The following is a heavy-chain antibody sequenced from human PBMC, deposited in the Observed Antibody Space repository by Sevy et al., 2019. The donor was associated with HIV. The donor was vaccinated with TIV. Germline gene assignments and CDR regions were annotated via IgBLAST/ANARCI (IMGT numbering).Heavy chain of an antibody. J-gene: IGHJ4*02. CDR3: ARGYYDSSGYYFFDY. CDR2: IDPSDSYT. D-gene: IGHD3-22*01. CDR1: GYSFTSYW. V-gene: IGHV5-10-1*01. Sequence: GESLKISCKGSGYSFTSYWISWVRQMPGKGLEWMGRIDPSDSYTNYSPSFQGHVTISADKSISTAYLQWSSLKASDTAMYYCARGYYDSSGYYFFDYWGQGTLVIVPS.